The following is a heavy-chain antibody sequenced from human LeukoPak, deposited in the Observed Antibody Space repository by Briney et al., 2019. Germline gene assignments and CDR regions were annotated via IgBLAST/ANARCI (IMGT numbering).Heavy chain of an antibody. J-gene: IGHJ4*02. CDR3: AREGPMLRGVIGGKIDY. V-gene: IGHV3-11*01. CDR1: GFTFSDHA. Sequence: GGSLRLSCAAFGFTFSDHAMDWVREAPGKGLEWVSYISRGGSSTYYADSVKGRFTISRDNAKNSLYLQMNSLRPEDTAVYYCAREGPMLRGVIGGKIDYWGQGTLVTVSS. CDR2: ISRGGSST. D-gene: IGHD3-10*01.